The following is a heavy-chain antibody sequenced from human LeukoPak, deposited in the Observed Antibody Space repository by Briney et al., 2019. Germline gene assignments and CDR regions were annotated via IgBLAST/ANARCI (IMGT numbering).Heavy chain of an antibody. Sequence: GASVKVSCKASGYTFTSYGISWVRQAPGQGLEWMGRISAYNGNTNYAQKLQGRVTMTTDTSTSTAYVELRSLRSDDTAVYYCARVASSSWYDYWGQGTLVTVSS. CDR1: GYTFTSYG. CDR3: ARVASSSWYDY. CDR2: ISAYNGNT. D-gene: IGHD6-13*01. V-gene: IGHV1-18*04. J-gene: IGHJ4*02.